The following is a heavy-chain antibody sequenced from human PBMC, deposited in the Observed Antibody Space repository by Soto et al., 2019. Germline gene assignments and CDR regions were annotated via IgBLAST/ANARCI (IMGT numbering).Heavy chain of an antibody. V-gene: IGHV1-18*01. Sequence: ASVKVSCKASGYTFTSYGISWVRQAPGQGLEWMGWISAYNGNTNYAQKLQGRVTMTTDTSTSTAYMELRSLRSDDTAVYYCARESVYCGGDCYHYGMDVWGQGTTVTVSS. CDR3: ARESVYCGGDCYHYGMDV. CDR2: ISAYNGNT. J-gene: IGHJ6*02. CDR1: GYTFTSYG. D-gene: IGHD2-21*02.